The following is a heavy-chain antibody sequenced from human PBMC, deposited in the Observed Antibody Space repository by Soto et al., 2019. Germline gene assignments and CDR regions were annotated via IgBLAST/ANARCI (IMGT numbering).Heavy chain of an antibody. CDR3: AKATIVIVPATIRDGWFDP. CDR1: GFTFSSYA. CDR2: ISGSGGSK. J-gene: IGHJ5*02. V-gene: IGHV3-23*01. Sequence: LRLSCAASGFTFSSYAMSWVRQAPGKGLEWVSGISGSGGSKYYADSVKGRFTISRDNSKYTLYLQMNSLRAEDTAVYYCAKATIVIVPATIRDGWFDPWGQGILVTVSS. D-gene: IGHD2-2*02.